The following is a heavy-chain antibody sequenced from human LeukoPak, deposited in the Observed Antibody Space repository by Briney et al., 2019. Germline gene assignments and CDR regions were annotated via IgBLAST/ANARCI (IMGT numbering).Heavy chain of an antibody. Sequence: SETLSLTCTVSGGSISSYYWSWIRQPPGKGLEWIGYIYYSGSTNYNPSLKSRVTISVDTSKKQFSLKLNSVTAADTAVYYCARVGYCSSTSCYFGSFGRNYYYMDVWGKGTTVTVSS. D-gene: IGHD2-2*01. CDR3: ARVGYCSSTSCYFGSFGRNYYYMDV. CDR2: IYYSGST. V-gene: IGHV4-59*12. J-gene: IGHJ6*03. CDR1: GGSISSYY.